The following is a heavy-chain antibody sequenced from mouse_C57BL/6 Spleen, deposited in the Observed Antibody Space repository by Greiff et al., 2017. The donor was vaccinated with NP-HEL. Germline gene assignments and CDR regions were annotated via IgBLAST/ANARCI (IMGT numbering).Heavy chain of an antibody. CDR1: GYSFTSYY. J-gene: IGHJ2*01. Sequence: QVQLKQSGPELVKPGASVKISCKASGYSFTSYYIHWVKQRPGQGLEWIGWIYPGSGNTKYNEKFKGKATLTADTSSSTAYMQLSSLTSEDSAVYYCARGGYGSSYDYWGQGTTLTVSS. D-gene: IGHD1-1*01. V-gene: IGHV1-66*01. CDR2: IYPGSGNT. CDR3: ARGGYGSSYDY.